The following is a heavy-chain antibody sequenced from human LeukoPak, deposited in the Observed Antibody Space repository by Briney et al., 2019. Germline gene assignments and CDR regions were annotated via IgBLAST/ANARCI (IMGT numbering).Heavy chain of an antibody. CDR1: GDSVSSNSAA. CDR2: TYYRSKWYN. CDR3: ARGLPSVWFGELFYYYGMDV. Sequence: SQTLSLTCAISGDSVSSNSAAWNWIRQSPSRGLEWLGRTYYRSKWYNDYAVSVKSRITINPDTSKNQFSLQLNSVTPEDTAVYYCARGLPSVWFGELFYYYGMDVWGQGTTVTVS. D-gene: IGHD3-10*01. J-gene: IGHJ6*02. V-gene: IGHV6-1*01.